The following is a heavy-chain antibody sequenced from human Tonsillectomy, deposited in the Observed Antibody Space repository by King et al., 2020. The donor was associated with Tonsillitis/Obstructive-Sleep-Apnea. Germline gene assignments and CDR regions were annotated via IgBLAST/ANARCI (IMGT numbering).Heavy chain of an antibody. J-gene: IGHJ6*03. V-gene: IGHV3-11*05. CDR1: GFTFSDYY. CDR3: ARDGLTVFDRYYYYYYMDV. Sequence: LQLVQAGGGLVKPGGVLRLSCAASGFTFSDYYMTWIRQAPGKGLEWVSYISSSSISTNYAATGKGGFTISLDNAKNSLYLQMNSLRAEDTAVYYCARDGLTVFDRYYYYYYMDVWGKGTTVTVSS. CDR2: ISSSSIST. D-gene: IGHD3-3*01.